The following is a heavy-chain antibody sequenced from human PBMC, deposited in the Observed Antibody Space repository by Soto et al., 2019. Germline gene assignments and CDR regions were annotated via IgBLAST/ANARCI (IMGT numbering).Heavy chain of an antibody. D-gene: IGHD3-16*01. V-gene: IGHV3-21*01. CDR3: ARYLQSGNDYGMDV. CDR1: GFTFSSYS. J-gene: IGHJ6*02. CDR2: ISSSSSYI. Sequence: EVQLVESGGGLVKPGGSLRLSCAASGFTFSSYSMNWVRQAPGKGLEWVSSISSSSSYIYYADSVKGRFTISRDNAKNSLYLQMNSLRAEDTAVYYCARYLQSGNDYGMDVWGQGTTVTVSS.